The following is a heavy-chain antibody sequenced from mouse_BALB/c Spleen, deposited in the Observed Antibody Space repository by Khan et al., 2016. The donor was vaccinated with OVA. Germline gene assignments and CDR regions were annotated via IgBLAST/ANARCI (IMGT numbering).Heavy chain of an antibody. Sequence: EVELVESGGGLVRPGGSLKLSCAASGFSFSSYSMSWVRQTPEKRLEWVATISTGGSYTYYPASVKGRFTISRDNAKNTLYLQMSSLKSEDTAMYYCTRQRGYYGSNPYFDYWGQGTTLTVSA. CDR2: ISTGGSYT. V-gene: IGHV5-6-4*01. J-gene: IGHJ2*01. D-gene: IGHD1-1*01. CDR1: GFSFSSYS. CDR3: TRQRGYYGSNPYFDY.